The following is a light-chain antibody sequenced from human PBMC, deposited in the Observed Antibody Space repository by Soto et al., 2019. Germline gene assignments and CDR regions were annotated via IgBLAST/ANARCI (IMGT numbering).Light chain of an antibody. CDR1: QTITNY. CDR3: QQSYNTPRT. V-gene: IGKV1-39*01. CDR2: ATD. J-gene: IGKJ1*01. Sequence: DIQITQSPSSLSASIGDRVTITCRASQTITNYLNWYQQQSGKAPKLLIYATDTLQSGVPSRFSGSGSGTDYTLTISSLQPEDFATYYCQQSYNTPRTFGQGTKVDI.